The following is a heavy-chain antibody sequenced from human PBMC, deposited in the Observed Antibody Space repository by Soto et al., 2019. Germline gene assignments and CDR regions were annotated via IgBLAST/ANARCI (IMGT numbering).Heavy chain of an antibody. CDR1: GYKFIDYW. CDR2: IYPGDFDR. CDR3: AXSYGGEYYDSRSYYYAY. D-gene: IGHD3-22*01. Sequence: GESLKISCKGSGYKFIDYWIGWVRQVPGKGLEWMGGIYPGDFDRKYSPSFQGQVTISADKSITTAYLQWSSLKASDTAIYYCAXSYGGEYYDSRSYYYAYWGQGTLVTVSS. J-gene: IGHJ4*02. V-gene: IGHV5-51*01.